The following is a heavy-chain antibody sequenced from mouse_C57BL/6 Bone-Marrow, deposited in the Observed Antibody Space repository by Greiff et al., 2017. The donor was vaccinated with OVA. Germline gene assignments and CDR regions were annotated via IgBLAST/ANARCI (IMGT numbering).Heavy chain of an antibody. CDR3: ARRGGYYDWFAY. CDR1: GFSFTSYG. Sequence: VQLQQSGPGLVQPSQSLSITCTVSGFSFTSYGVHWVRQSPGKGLEWLGVIWSGGSTDYNAAFISRLSISKDNSKSQVFFKMNSLQADDTAIYYCARRGGYYDWFAYWGQGTLVTVSA. CDR2: IWSGGST. J-gene: IGHJ3*01. V-gene: IGHV2-2*01. D-gene: IGHD2-3*01.